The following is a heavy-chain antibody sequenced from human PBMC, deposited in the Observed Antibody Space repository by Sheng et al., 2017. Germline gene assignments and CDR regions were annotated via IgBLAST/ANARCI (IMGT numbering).Heavy chain of an antibody. Sequence: PGQGLEWMGGIIPIFGTANYAQKFQGRVTITADESTSTAYMELSSLRSEDTAVYYCARDNGYSYGYGFDYWGQGTLVTVSS. J-gene: IGHJ4*02. CDR3: ARDNGYSYGYGFDY. D-gene: IGHD5-18*01. CDR2: IIPIFGTA. V-gene: IGHV1-69*01.